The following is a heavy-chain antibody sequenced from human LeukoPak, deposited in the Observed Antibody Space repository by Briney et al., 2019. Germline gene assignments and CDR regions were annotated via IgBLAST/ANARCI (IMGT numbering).Heavy chain of an antibody. V-gene: IGHV3-23*01. Sequence: PGGSLRLSCAASGFSFSSYGMSWVRQAPGKGLEWISAITGSGGTTYYADSVEGRFTISRDNSKNSLYLQMNSLRAEDTAVYYCARRVSSWDVPYYYYYMDVWGKGTTVTVSS. D-gene: IGHD6-13*01. CDR2: ITGSGGTT. CDR3: ARRVSSWDVPYYYYYMDV. J-gene: IGHJ6*03. CDR1: GFSFSSYG.